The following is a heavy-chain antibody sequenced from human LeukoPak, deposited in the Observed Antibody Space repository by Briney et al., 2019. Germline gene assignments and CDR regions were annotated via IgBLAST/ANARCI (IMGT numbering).Heavy chain of an antibody. CDR1: GFTFSSYA. V-gene: IGHV3-30*04. Sequence: GRSLRLSCAASGFTFSSYAMHWVRQAPGKGLEWVAVISYDGSNKYYADSVKGRFTISRDNSKNTLYLQMNSLRAEDTAVYYCAGGSGLDYWGKGPLVTVPS. D-gene: IGHD3-22*01. CDR2: ISYDGSNK. J-gene: IGHJ4*02. CDR3: AGGSGLDY.